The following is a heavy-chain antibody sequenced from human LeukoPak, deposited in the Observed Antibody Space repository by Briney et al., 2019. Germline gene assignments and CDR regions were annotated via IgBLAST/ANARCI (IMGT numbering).Heavy chain of an antibody. CDR2: ISYDGSDE. J-gene: IGHJ4*02. CDR1: GLAFSGYS. Sequence: GGSLRLSCVASGLAFSGYSMHWVRQGPGKGLEWVGVISYDGSDEDYTDSVKGRLTHSRPTSNNTLYLQMNRLTAADTAVYYCPRDFTPEWSAIHWGQGTLVTVS. D-gene: IGHD3-3*01. V-gene: IGHV3-30*04. CDR3: PRDFTPEWSAIH.